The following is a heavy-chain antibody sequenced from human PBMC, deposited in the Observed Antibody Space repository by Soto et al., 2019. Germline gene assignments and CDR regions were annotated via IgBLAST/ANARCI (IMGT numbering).Heavy chain of an antibody. J-gene: IGHJ6*02. D-gene: IGHD2-2*01. V-gene: IGHV3-30-3*01. Sequence: GGSLRLSCAASGFTFSSYAMHWVRQAPGKGLEWVAVISYDGSNKYYADSVKGRFTISRDNAKNTLYLQMNSLRAEDTAVYYCAKDLTGASSTLYYYYGMDVWGQGTTVTVSS. CDR3: AKDLTGASSTLYYYYGMDV. CDR1: GFTFSSYA. CDR2: ISYDGSNK.